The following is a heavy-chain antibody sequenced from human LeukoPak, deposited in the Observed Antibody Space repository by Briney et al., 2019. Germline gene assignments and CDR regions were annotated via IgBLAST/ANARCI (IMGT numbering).Heavy chain of an antibody. CDR1: GYTFANYE. D-gene: IGHD3-10*01. Sequence: ASVKVSCKASGYTFANYEIHWVRQATGQGLEWMAWVNPNSGNTNYAQKFQGRVTVTRNTFISTAYMELGSLGFKDTAVYYCARGTSYYASGSYPDFDYWGQGTLVTVSS. V-gene: IGHV1-8*03. CDR3: ARGTSYYASGSYPDFDY. J-gene: IGHJ4*02. CDR2: VNPNSGNT.